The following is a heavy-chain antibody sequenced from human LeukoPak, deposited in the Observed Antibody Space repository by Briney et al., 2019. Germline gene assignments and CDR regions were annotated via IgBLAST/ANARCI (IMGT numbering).Heavy chain of an antibody. CDR1: GGSISSSSYY. D-gene: IGHD3-16*01. J-gene: IGHJ3*02. V-gene: IGHV4-39*07. CDR2: VYHSGST. Sequence: SSETLSLTCTVSGGSISSSSYYWGWIRQPPGKGLEWIATVYHSGSTDYNPSLKGRVTTSVDTTKNHFSLKLNSVTAADTAVYYCARDLSLLGAFDIWGQGTLVTVSS. CDR3: ARDLSLLGAFDI.